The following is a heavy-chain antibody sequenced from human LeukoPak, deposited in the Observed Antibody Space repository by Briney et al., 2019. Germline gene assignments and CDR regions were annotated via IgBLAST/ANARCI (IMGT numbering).Heavy chain of an antibody. CDR1: GGSISSYY. CDR2: IYYSGST. D-gene: IGHD2-15*01. Sequence: PSETLSLTCTVSGGSISSYYWSWIWQPPGKGLEWIGYIYYSGSTNYNPSLKSRVTISVDTSKNQFSLKLSSVTAADTAVYYCARGWTPTDAFDIWGQGTMVTVSS. V-gene: IGHV4-59*01. J-gene: IGHJ3*02. CDR3: ARGWTPTDAFDI.